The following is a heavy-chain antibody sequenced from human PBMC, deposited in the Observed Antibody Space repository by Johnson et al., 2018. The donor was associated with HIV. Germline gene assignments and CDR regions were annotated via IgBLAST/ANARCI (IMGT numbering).Heavy chain of an antibody. CDR2: ISGSGGST. CDR3: AKGEAATTVTLDI. V-gene: IGHV3-23*04. D-gene: IGHD4-11*01. Sequence: VQLVESGGGLAQPGGALRLSCAASGFTFSSYAMSWVRQAPGKGLEWVSGISGSGGSTYYADSVRGRVTISRDKSKNTLYLQMNSLRAEDTAVYYCAKGEAATTVTLDIWGQGTMVTVSS. J-gene: IGHJ3*02. CDR1: GFTFSSYA.